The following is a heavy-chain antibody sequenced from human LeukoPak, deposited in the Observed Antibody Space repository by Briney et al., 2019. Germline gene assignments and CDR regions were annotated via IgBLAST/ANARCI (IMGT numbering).Heavy chain of an antibody. J-gene: IGHJ4*02. CDR2: IIPIFGTA. Sequence: GSSVKVSCKASGGTFSSYAISWVRQAPGQGLEWMGGIIPIFGTANYAQKFQGRVTITTDESTSTAYMELSSLRSEDTAVYYCARDGYYYDSSGYYTPYYFVYWGQGTLVTVSS. CDR1: GGTFSSYA. D-gene: IGHD3-22*01. CDR3: ARDGYYYDSSGYYTPYYFVY. V-gene: IGHV1-69*05.